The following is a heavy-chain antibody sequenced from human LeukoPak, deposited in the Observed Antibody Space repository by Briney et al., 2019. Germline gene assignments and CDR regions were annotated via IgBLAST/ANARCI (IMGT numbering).Heavy chain of an antibody. CDR2: IWYDGSNK. CDR1: GFTFSSYG. CDR3: AKSLTRGDPYYYYYMDV. Sequence: GRSLRLSCAASGFTFSSYGMHWVRQAPGKGLEWVAVIWYDGSNKYYADSVKGRFTISRDNSKNTLYLQMNSLRAEDTAVYYCAKSLTRGDPYYYYYMDVWGKGTTVTVSS. V-gene: IGHV3-33*06. J-gene: IGHJ6*03. D-gene: IGHD3-16*01.